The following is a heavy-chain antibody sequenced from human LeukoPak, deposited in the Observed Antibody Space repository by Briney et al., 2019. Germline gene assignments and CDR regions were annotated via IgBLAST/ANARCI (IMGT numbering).Heavy chain of an antibody. V-gene: IGHV3-49*03. D-gene: IGHD3-22*01. J-gene: IGHJ4*02. CDR3: ARAYYYDTSATPDY. Sequence: GGSLRLSCTASGFTFGDFAMSWFRQAPGKGLEWVGFIRSKAYSGTTEYAASVQGRFTISRDNSKNTLYLQMNSLRAEDTAVYYCARAYYYDTSATPDYWGQGTLVTVSS. CDR1: GFTFGDFA. CDR2: IRSKAYSGTT.